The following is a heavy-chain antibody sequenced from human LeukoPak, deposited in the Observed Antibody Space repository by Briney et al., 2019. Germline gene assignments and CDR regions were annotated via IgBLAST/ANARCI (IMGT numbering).Heavy chain of an antibody. CDR3: ARVNADYGGNSAWYFDL. J-gene: IGHJ2*01. V-gene: IGHV4-59*01. CDR1: GGSISSYY. CDR2: FYYSGST. Sequence: PSETLSLTCTVSGGSISSYYWSWIRQPPGKGLEWIGYFYYSGSTNYNPSLKSRVTISLDTSNNQFSLKLSSVTAADTAVYYCARVNADYGGNSAWYFDLWGRGTLVTVSS. D-gene: IGHD4-23*01.